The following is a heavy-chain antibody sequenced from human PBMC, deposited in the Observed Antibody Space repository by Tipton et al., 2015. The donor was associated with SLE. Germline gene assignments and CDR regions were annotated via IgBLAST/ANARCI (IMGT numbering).Heavy chain of an antibody. J-gene: IGHJ4*02. CDR1: GDSVGSTNW. CDR2: VYRCGTT. Sequence: TLSLTCAVSGDSVGSTNWWIWVRRPPGKGLEWIGEVYRCGTTNYNPSLKSRLTMSVDMSENQFSLNLRSVTAADTALYYCARGTYHYDGSGSRMRNYFDYWGQGILVTVSS. V-gene: IGHV4-4*02. D-gene: IGHD3-22*01. CDR3: ARGTYHYDGSGSRMRNYFDY.